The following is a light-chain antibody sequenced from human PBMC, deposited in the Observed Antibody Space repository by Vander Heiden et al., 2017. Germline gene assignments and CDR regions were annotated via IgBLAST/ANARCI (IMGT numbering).Light chain of an antibody. V-gene: IGKV3-20*01. Sequence: LVLTQSPGTLSLSPGERATLSCRASPSVSSSYLAWYQQKPGQAPRLLIYGAASRATGIPDRFSGSGSGTDFTLTISRLEPEDFAVYYCQQYGSSPVTFGQGTKVEIK. CDR1: PSVSSSY. CDR2: GAA. J-gene: IGKJ1*01. CDR3: QQYGSSPVT.